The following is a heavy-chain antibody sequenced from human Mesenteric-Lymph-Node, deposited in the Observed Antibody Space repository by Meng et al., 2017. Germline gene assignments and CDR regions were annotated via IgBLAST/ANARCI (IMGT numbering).Heavy chain of an antibody. V-gene: IGHV4-4*02. Sequence: VRVPVSGPRRVKRCGTLSLTCAVSGGSISSSNGWSWVRQPPGKGLEWIGEIYHSGSTNYNPSLKSRVSMSIDKSKNQFSLKLTSVTAADTAVYHCLRGSGGSVWGQGTLVTVSS. CDR1: GGSISSSNG. D-gene: IGHD3-10*01. J-gene: IGHJ1*01. CDR2: IYHSGST. CDR3: LRGSGGSV.